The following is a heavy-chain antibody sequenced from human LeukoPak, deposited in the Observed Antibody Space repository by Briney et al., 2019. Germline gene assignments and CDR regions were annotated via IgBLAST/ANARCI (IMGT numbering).Heavy chain of an antibody. D-gene: IGHD3-3*02. CDR2: SNTDGSST. CDR1: GFLFSSYW. J-gene: IGHJ4*02. V-gene: IGHV3-74*01. Sequence: GGSLRLSCAASGFLFSSYWMHWVRQVPGEGLVWVSLSNTDGSSTRYADSMKGRFTVSRDNAMHMLYLQMNSLRVEDTAVYYCVKLDEAFEHWGQGNLVTVSS. CDR3: VKLDEAFEH.